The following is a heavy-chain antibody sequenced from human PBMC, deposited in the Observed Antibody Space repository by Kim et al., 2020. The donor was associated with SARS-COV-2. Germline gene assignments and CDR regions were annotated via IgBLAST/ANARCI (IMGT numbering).Heavy chain of an antibody. CDR1: GDSISNYF. CDR2: IYYSGTT. J-gene: IGHJ4*02. V-gene: IGHV4-59*08. CDR3: ARHKNFDWTFDS. D-gene: IGHD3-9*01. Sequence: SETLSLTCAVSGDSISNYFWSWIRQSPGKGLEWIGYIYYSGTTDYNPSLKGRVTISIETSKSQFSLKLRSVTAADTAIYYCARHKNFDWTFDSWGPGTLVTVSS.